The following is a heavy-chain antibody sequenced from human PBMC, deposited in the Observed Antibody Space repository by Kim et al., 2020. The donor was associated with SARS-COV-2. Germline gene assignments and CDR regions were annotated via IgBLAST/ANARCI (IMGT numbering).Heavy chain of an antibody. CDR2: ISDDGTST. CDR3: ARGKGPYGWFDP. Sequence: GGSLRLSCAASGFTVSSYWMHWVRHAPGKGLIWVSRISDDGTSTFYADSVKGRFTISRDSATNTLFLQMNSLRVEDTGVYFCARGKGPYGWFDPWGTGTL. D-gene: IGHD4-17*01. J-gene: IGHJ5*02. CDR1: GFTVSSYW. V-gene: IGHV3-74*01.